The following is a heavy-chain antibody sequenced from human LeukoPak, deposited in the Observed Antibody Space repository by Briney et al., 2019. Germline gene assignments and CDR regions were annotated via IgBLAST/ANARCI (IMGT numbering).Heavy chain of an antibody. J-gene: IGHJ4*02. CDR2: ISYDASNK. V-gene: IGHV3-30-3*01. CDR1: GFAFSSYA. Sequence: GGSLRLSCAASGFAFSSYAMHWVRQAPGKGLEWVALISYDASNKYYADSVKGRFTISRDNSKNTLYLQMNSLGAEDTAVYYCARKFYSGSRDYWGQGTLVTVSS. CDR3: ARKFYSGSRDY. D-gene: IGHD3-10*01.